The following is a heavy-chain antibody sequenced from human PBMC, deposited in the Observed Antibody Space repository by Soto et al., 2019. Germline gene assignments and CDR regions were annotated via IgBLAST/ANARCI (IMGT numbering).Heavy chain of an antibody. D-gene: IGHD5-12*01. Sequence: SQTLSLTCAISGASVSSNTASWNWIRQSPSRGLEWLGRTYFRSKWYNDYAVSVKSRIIINPDTSNNQFSLQLNSVTPEDTEVYFCAKGENLGPKTGYAFDPWGQAIMVT. CDR3: AKGENLGPKTGYAFDP. V-gene: IGHV6-1*01. CDR1: GASVSSNTAS. J-gene: IGHJ5*02. CDR2: TYFRSKWYN.